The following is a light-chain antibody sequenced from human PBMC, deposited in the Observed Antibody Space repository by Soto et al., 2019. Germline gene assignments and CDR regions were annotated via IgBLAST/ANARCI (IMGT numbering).Light chain of an antibody. CDR2: GAS. Sequence: EIVMTQSPATLSVSPGERATLSCRTSQSVSSSLAWYQQKPGQAPSLLIYGASTRATGIPARFSGSGSGTEFTLTISSLQSEDFAVYYCQQYKNWLTWTFGQGTKVDI. V-gene: IGKV3-15*01. CDR1: QSVSSS. J-gene: IGKJ1*01. CDR3: QQYKNWLTWT.